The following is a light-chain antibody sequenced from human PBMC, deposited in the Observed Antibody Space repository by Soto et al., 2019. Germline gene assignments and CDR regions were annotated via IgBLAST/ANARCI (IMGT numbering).Light chain of an antibody. J-gene: IGKJ1*01. CDR2: LTS. CDR3: MQALQIPRT. V-gene: IGKV2-28*01. Sequence: DIVMTQSPLSLSVTPGEPASISCRSSQSLLFRNGYHYLDWYLQKPGQSPRLLISLTSNRASGVPDRLSSSGTGRDFTRKISRVEAEDVGVYICMQALQIPRTFGQGTKVEI. CDR1: QSLLFRNGYHY.